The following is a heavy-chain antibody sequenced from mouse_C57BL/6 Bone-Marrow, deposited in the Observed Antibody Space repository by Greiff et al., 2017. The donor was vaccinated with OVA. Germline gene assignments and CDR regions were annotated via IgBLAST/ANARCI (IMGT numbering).Heavy chain of an antibody. V-gene: IGHV1-76*01. CDR3: ARRYCGSTLRYAMDY. CDR2: IYPGSGNT. J-gene: IGHJ4*01. CDR1: GYTFTDYY. D-gene: IGHD1-1*01. Sequence: QVHVKQSGAELVRPGASVKLSCKASGYTFTDYYINWVKQRPGQGLEWIARIYPGSGNTYYNEKFKGKATLTAEKSSSTAYMQLSSLTSEDSAVYVCARRYCGSTLRYAMDYWGQGTSVTVSS.